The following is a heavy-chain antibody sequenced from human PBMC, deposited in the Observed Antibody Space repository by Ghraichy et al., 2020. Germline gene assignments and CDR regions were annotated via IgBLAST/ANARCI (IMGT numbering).Heavy chain of an antibody. CDR1: GYTFTSYD. Sequence: ASVKVSCKASGYTFTSYDINWVRQATGQGLEWMGWMNPNSGNTGYAQKFQGRVTMTRNTSISTAYMELSSLRSEDTAVYYCARGLGTYYDFWSGYRGDYWGQGTLVTVSS. V-gene: IGHV1-8*01. CDR2: MNPNSGNT. D-gene: IGHD3-3*01. CDR3: ARGLGTYYDFWSGYRGDY. J-gene: IGHJ4*02.